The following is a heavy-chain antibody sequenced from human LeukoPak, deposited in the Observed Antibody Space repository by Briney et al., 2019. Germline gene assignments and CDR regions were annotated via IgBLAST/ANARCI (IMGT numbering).Heavy chain of an antibody. CDR2: ISGSGGST. CDR1: RFTFSNHA. D-gene: IGHD3-22*01. Sequence: GGSLRLSCAASRFTFSNHAMSWVRQAPGKGLEWVSTISGSGGSTYYADSVKGRFTISRDNSKNTLHLQMNSLRAEDTAVYYCAKSAYYDSSGFYREYYFDYWGQGTLVTVSS. J-gene: IGHJ4*02. V-gene: IGHV3-23*01. CDR3: AKSAYYDSSGFYREYYFDY.